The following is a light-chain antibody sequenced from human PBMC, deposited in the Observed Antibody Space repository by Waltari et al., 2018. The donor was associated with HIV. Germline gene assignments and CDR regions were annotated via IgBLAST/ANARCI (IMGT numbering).Light chain of an antibody. J-gene: IGLJ3*02. CDR3: QSYDSSLSGSV. Sequence: QSVLTQPPSVSGAPGQRVTISCTGSRSNIGARYDVHWYQQLPGTAPKLLIYGNSKRPSGVPDRFSGSKSGTSASLAITGLQAEDEADYYCQSYDSSLSGSVFGGGTKLTVL. CDR1: RSNIGARYD. V-gene: IGLV1-40*01. CDR2: GNS.